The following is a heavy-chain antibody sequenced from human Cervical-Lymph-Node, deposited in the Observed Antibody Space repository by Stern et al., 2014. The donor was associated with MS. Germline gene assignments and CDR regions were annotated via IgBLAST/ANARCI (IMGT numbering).Heavy chain of an antibody. CDR1: GFTFSSHW. J-gene: IGHJ4*02. D-gene: IGHD1-26*01. Sequence: EVQLEESGGGLVQRGGSLRLSCAASGFTFSSHWMHWVRQVPGKGLEWVPRINNDATRTSYADSVKGRFSISRDNAKSTLYLQMDSLRADDTAVYYCARDRQWEISGPSDYWGPGTLVTVSS. CDR2: INNDATRT. CDR3: ARDRQWEISGPSDY. V-gene: IGHV3-74*01.